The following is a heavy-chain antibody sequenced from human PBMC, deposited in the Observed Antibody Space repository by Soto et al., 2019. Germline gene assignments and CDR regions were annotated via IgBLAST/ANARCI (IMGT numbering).Heavy chain of an antibody. CDR2: ISYDGSNK. CDR3: ARDEKCSGGSCYLPYYYYGMDV. CDR1: GFTFSSYG. D-gene: IGHD2-15*01. Sequence: GGSLRLSCAASGFTFSSYGMHWVRQAPGKGLEWVAVISYDGSNKYYADSVKGRFTISRDNSKNTLYLQMNSLRAEDTAVYYCARDEKCSGGSCYLPYYYYGMDVWGQGTTVTVSS. J-gene: IGHJ6*02. V-gene: IGHV3-30*03.